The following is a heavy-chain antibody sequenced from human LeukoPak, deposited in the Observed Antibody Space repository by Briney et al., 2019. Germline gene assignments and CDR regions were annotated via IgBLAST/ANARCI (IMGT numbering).Heavy chain of an antibody. CDR1: GFTFSSYS. J-gene: IGHJ5*02. CDR2: ISSSSSTI. CDR3: AKDAALTIAAAPVTS. V-gene: IGHV3-48*04. D-gene: IGHD6-13*01. Sequence: GGSLRLSCAASGFTFSSYSMNWVRQAPGKGLEWVSYISSSSSTIYYADSVKGRFTISRDNAKNSLYLQMNSLRAEDTAVYYCAKDAALTIAAAPVTSWGQGTLVTVSS.